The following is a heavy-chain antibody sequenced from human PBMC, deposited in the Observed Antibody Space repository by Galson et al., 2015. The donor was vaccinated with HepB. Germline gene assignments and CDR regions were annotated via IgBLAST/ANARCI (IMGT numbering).Heavy chain of an antibody. Sequence: LRLSCAASGFTFSGYAMSWVRQAPGKGLEWVALIWSDGSNKYYADSVKGRFTISRDDSKNTLYLQMNSLRAEDTAVYYCARDFDFWSGSSGYYYYYMDVWGKGTTVTVSS. CDR3: ARDFDFWSGSSGYYYYYMDV. CDR2: IWSDGSNK. CDR1: GFTFSGYA. V-gene: IGHV3-33*08. J-gene: IGHJ6*03. D-gene: IGHD3-3*01.